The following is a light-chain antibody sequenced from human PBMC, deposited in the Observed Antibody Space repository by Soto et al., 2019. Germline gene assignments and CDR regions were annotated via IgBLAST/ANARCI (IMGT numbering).Light chain of an antibody. CDR3: QTWGTGIVV. V-gene: IGLV4-69*01. J-gene: IGLJ2*01. CDR2: LNSDGSH. CDR1: SGHSSYV. Sequence: QSVLTQSPSASASLGASVKLTCTLSSGHSSYVIAWHQQQPEEGPRYLMKLNSDGSHTKGDGIPDRFSGSSSGAERYLTISSLQTEGEADYYSQTWGTGIVVFGGGTKLTVL.